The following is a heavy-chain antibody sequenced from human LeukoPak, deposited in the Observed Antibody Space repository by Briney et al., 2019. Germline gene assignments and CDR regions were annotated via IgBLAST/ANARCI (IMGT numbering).Heavy chain of an antibody. CDR1: GGSFSGYY. J-gene: IGHJ6*03. CDR2: INHSGST. CDR3: ARVLWSGYYIIAYSDYYMDV. V-gene: IGHV4-34*01. Sequence: SETLSLTCAVYGGSFSGYYWSWIRQPPGKGLEWIGEINHSGSTNYNPSLKSRVTISVDTSKNQISLKLSSVTAADTAVYYCARVLWSGYYIIAYSDYYMDVWGKGTTVSVSS. D-gene: IGHD3-3*01.